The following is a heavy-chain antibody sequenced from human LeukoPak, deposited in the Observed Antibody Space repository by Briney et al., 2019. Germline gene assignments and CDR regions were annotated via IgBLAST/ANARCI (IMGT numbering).Heavy chain of an antibody. D-gene: IGHD2-15*01. CDR2: ISAYNGQT. J-gene: IGHJ6*03. CDR1: GYTFTSHG. CDR3: ARWKCSGGTCYSSHMDV. V-gene: IGHV1-18*01. Sequence: ASVKVSCKTSGYTFTSHGISWVRQAPGQGLEWVGWISAYNGQTNYAQKLQGRVTMTTDTSTSTAYMELRSLRSDDTAVYYCARWKCSGGTCYSSHMDVWGKGTTVTVSS.